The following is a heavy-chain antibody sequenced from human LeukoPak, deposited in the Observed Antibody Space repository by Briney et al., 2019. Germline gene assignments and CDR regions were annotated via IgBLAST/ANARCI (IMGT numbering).Heavy chain of an antibody. CDR2: INPSGCST. CDR3: PRDSVTPIAAAGTLDY. V-gene: IGHV1-46*01. D-gene: IGHD4-23*01. CDR1: GYTFTSYY. J-gene: IGHJ4*02. Sequence: GASVKVSCKASGYTFTSYYMYWVRQAPRQGLEWMGIINPSGCSTSYAQKFHGRVTMTRETSTSTVSMDLSRLTSGDRPVYTCPRDSVTPIAAAGTLDYWGQGTLVTVSS.